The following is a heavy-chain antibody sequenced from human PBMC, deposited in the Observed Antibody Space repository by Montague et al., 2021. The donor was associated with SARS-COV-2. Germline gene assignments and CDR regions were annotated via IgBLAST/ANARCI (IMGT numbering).Heavy chain of an antibody. J-gene: IGHJ4*02. Sequence: SLRLSCAASGFTFSSFWMSWVRQASGKGLEWVANIKQDGSEKYYXXSLKGRFTISRDNAENSLYLQMNILRAEDTAVYYCSREGLYYDFWNHYYTKAFDYWGQGTLVTVSS. CDR3: SREGLYYDFWNHYYTKAFDY. D-gene: IGHD3-3*01. CDR2: IKQDGSEK. CDR1: GFTFSSFW. V-gene: IGHV3-7*01.